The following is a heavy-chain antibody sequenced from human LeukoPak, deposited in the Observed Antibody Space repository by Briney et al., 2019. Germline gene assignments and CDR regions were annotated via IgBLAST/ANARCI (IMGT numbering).Heavy chain of an antibody. CDR3: ASALRTGGNYFDY. D-gene: IGHD2-8*02. V-gene: IGHV1-18*01. J-gene: IGHJ4*02. CDR1: GYTFTNYG. Sequence: ASVKVSCKTSGYTFTNYGISWVRQAPGQGLEWMGWISGYNGNTNYAQKLQGSVTMTTDTSTSTAYMELRSLRSDDTAVYYCASALRTGGNYFDYWGQGTLVTVSS. CDR2: ISGYNGNT.